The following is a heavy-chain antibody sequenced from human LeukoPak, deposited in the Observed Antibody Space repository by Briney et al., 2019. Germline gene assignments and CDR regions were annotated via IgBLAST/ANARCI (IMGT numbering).Heavy chain of an antibody. CDR3: AKAHRLWFGSRSDYFYGTDV. CDR1: GFAFSSYG. Sequence: PGGSLRLSCAASGFAFSSYGMHWVRQAPGKGLEWVAIISYDGSNKFYADSVKGRFTISRDNSKKTLYLQVDSLRPEDTAVFYCAKAHRLWFGSRSDYFYGTDVWGQGATVTVSS. CDR2: ISYDGSNK. V-gene: IGHV3-30*18. D-gene: IGHD3-10*01. J-gene: IGHJ6*02.